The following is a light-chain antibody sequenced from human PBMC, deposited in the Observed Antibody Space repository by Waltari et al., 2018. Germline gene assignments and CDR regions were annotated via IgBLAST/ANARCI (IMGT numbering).Light chain of an antibody. V-gene: IGLV3-19*01. CDR3: NSRDSSGNPLYV. J-gene: IGLJ1*01. CDR1: RLRSYY. CDR2: GKN. Sequence: SSELTQDPAVSVALGQTVRITCPGDRLRSYYASWYQQKPGQAPVLVIYGKNNRPSGIPDRFSGSSSGNTASLTITGAQAEDEADYYCNSRDSSGNPLYVFGTGTKVTVL.